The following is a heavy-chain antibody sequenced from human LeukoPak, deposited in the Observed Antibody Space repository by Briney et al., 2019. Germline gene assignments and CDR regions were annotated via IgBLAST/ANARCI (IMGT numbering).Heavy chain of an antibody. Sequence: GRSLTLACAASGFTFSTYTMNWVRQAPGKGLEWVSSISSSSSYIYYADSVKGRFTISSDNAKNSLYLQMNSLRAEDTAVYYCASGSDSSGYYLVSFDHWGQGTLVTVSS. CDR2: ISSSSSYI. V-gene: IGHV3-21*01. J-gene: IGHJ4*02. CDR1: GFTFSTYT. CDR3: ASGSDSSGYYLVSFDH. D-gene: IGHD3-22*01.